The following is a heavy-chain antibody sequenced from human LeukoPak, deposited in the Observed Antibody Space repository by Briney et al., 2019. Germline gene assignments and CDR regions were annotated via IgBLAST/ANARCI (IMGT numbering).Heavy chain of an antibody. CDR1: GGSISSGGYS. D-gene: IGHD1-1*01. V-gene: IGHV4-30-2*01. CDR2: IYHSGST. J-gene: IGHJ6*02. Sequence: SETLSLTCAVSGGSISSGGYSWSWIRQPPGKGLEWIGYIYHSGSTYYNPSLKSRVPISVDRSKNQFSLKLSSVTAADTAVYYCARGTTKTYYYGMDVWGQGTTVTVSS. CDR3: ARGTTKTYYYGMDV.